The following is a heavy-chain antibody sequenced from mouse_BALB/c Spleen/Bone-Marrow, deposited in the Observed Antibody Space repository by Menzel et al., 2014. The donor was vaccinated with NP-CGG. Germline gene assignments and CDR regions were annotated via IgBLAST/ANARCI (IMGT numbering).Heavy chain of an antibody. V-gene: IGHV7-3*02. Sequence: EVKLVESGGGLVQPGGSLRLSCATSGFTFTDYYMSWARQPPGKALEWLGFIRNKANGYTTEYSASVKGRFTISRDNSQSILYLQMNTLRAEDSATYYCARDGYDDYWGQGTTLTVSS. J-gene: IGHJ2*01. CDR1: GFTFTDYY. CDR2: IRNKANGYTT. CDR3: ARDGYDDY. D-gene: IGHD2-2*01.